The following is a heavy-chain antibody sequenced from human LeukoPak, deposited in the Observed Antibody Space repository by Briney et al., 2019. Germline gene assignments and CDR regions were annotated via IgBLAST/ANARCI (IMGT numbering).Heavy chain of an antibody. J-gene: IGHJ3*02. CDR2: IKQDGSEK. D-gene: IGHD3-22*01. CDR3: ARSSYYDSSGYYYVGAFDI. CDR1: GFIFSNYR. V-gene: IGHV3-7*01. Sequence: GGSLRLSCAASGFIFSNYRMSWVRQAPGKGLEWVANIKQDGSEKYYVDSVKGRFTISRDNAKNSLYLQMNSLRAEDTAVYYCARSSYYDSSGYYYVGAFDIWGQGTMVTVSS.